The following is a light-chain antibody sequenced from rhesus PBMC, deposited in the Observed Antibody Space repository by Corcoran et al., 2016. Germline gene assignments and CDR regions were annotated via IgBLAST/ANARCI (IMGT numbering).Light chain of an antibody. V-gene: IGKV1-43*01. CDR2: AAS. Sequence: DIQMTQSPSSLSASVGDRVTITCRASQGISTYLNWYQQKPGNAPKRLIYAASSLESGVPSRCSGSGSGTDFTLTISSLQPEDFATYYCLQYNSNPYSFGQGTKVEIK. CDR1: QGISTY. J-gene: IGKJ2*01. CDR3: LQYNSNPYS.